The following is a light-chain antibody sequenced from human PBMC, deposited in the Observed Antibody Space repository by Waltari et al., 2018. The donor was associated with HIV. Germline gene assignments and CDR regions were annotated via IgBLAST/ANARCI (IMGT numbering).Light chain of an antibody. CDR3: GTWDRTLGGGV. Sequence: TISCSRSSSNIGNDYVSWYQHVPGAAPRLLIYDNSKRPSGIPDRFSGSESGTSATLAITGLQTGDEADYYCGTWDRTLGGGVFGGGTKLTVL. V-gene: IGLV1-51*01. CDR2: DNS. CDR1: SSNIGNDY. J-gene: IGLJ3*02.